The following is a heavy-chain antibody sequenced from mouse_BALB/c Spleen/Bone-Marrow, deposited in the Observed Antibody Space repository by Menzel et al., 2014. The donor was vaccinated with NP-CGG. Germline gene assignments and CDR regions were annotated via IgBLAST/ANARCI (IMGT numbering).Heavy chain of an antibody. J-gene: IGHJ2*01. Sequence: QVQLKESGAELARPGTSVKVSCKASGYAFTNYLIERVKQRPGQGFEWIGVINPGSRSTNYNEKFKGKATLTADKSSSTAYMQLSSLTSDDSAVYFCARRTTGVAPFDYWGQGATLTVSS. CDR3: ARRTTGVAPFDY. CDR1: GYAFTNYL. D-gene: IGHD1-1*01. V-gene: IGHV1-54*01. CDR2: INPGSRST.